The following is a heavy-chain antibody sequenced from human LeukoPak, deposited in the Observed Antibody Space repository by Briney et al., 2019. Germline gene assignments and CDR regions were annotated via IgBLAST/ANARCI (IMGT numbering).Heavy chain of an antibody. J-gene: IGHJ4*02. D-gene: IGHD3-22*01. Sequence: PSETLSLTCTVSGGSISSHYWSWIRRPPGKGLEWIGYIYYSGSTNYNPSLKSRVTISVDTSKNQFSLKLSSVTAADTAVYYCARRPITYYYDSSGYYFDYWGQGTLVTVSS. CDR2: IYYSGST. V-gene: IGHV4-59*11. CDR1: GGSISSHY. CDR3: ARRPITYYYDSSGYYFDY.